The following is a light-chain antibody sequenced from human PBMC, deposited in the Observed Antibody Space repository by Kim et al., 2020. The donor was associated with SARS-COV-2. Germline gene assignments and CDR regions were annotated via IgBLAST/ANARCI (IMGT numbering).Light chain of an antibody. J-gene: IGKJ2*02. V-gene: IGKV3-20*01. CDR2: GTS. CDR3: QQYDSALST. CDR1: QTISSTY. Sequence: LSPGQSATLSCRASQTISSTYLAWYQQKRGQAPRLLMYGTSTRATGIPDRFSGSGSGTDFTLTISRLEPEDFAVYYCQQYDSALSTFGQGTKLEI.